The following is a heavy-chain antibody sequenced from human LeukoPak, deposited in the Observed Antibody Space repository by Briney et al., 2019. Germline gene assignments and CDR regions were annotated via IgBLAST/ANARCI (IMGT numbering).Heavy chain of an antibody. CDR3: ARFLGSGEGMDV. D-gene: IGHD3-3*01. V-gene: IGHV1-2*04. CDR1: GYTFTGYY. J-gene: IGHJ6*02. Sequence: APVKVSCKASGYTFTGYYMHWVRQAPGQGLEWMGWINPNSGGTNYAQKFQGWVTMTRGTSISTAYMELSRLRSDDTAVYYCARFLGSGEGMDVWGQGTTVTVSS. CDR2: INPNSGGT.